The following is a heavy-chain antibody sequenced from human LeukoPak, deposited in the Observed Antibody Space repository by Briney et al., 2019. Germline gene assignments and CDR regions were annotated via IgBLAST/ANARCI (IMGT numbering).Heavy chain of an antibody. D-gene: IGHD3-9*01. CDR3: AKFYDILTGYIDY. J-gene: IGHJ4*02. CDR2: ISGSGGST. CDR1: RFTFNTYA. V-gene: IGHV3-23*01. Sequence: GGSLRLSCAASRFTFNTYAMSWVRQAPGKGLEWVSAISGSGGSTYYADSVKGRFTISRDNSKNTLYLLMNSLRAEDTAVYYCAKFYDILTGYIDYWGQGTLVTVSS.